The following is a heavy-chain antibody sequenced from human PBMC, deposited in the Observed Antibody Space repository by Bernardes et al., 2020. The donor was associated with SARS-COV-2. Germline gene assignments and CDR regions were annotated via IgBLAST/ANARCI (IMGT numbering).Heavy chain of an antibody. J-gene: IGHJ4*02. CDR2: IRSKDYGGTR. CDR1: GFTFGDYD. CDR3: TRGQWLVRFDY. V-gene: IGHV3-49*04. Sequence: GGSLRLSCRGSGFTFGDYDVNWVRQAPGKGLEWVGFIRSKDYGGTREYAASVQGRFTISRDDSKSIAYLQMNSLKTEDTAVYYCTRGQWLVRFDYWGQGTLVTVSS. D-gene: IGHD6-19*01.